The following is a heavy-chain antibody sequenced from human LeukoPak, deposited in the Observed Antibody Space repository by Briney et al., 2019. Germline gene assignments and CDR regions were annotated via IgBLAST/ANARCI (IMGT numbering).Heavy chain of an antibody. CDR3: AKVYGSGWSYFYFYMDV. V-gene: IGHV3-23*01. CDR1: GFTFRRYG. D-gene: IGHD2-15*01. Sequence: GGSLRLSCAASGFTFRRYGMSWVRQAPGKGLEWVSAISGSGGSTYYADSVKGRFTISRDNSKNTLYLQMNSLRAEDTAIYYCAKVYGSGWSYFYFYMDVWGKGTTVTVSS. CDR2: ISGSGGST. J-gene: IGHJ6*03.